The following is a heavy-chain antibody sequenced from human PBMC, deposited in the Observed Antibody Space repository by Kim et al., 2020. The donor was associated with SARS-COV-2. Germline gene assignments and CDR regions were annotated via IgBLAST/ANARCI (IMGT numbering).Heavy chain of an antibody. Sequence: SETLSLTCTVSGGSISSYYWSWIRQPAGKGLEWIGRIYTSGSTNYNPSLKSRVTMSVDTSKNQFSLKLSSVTAADTAVYYCARVHQYYDFWSGYYNDAFDIWGQGTMVTVSS. D-gene: IGHD3-3*01. CDR1: GGSISSYY. CDR2: IYTSGST. CDR3: ARVHQYYDFWSGYYNDAFDI. V-gene: IGHV4-4*07. J-gene: IGHJ3*02.